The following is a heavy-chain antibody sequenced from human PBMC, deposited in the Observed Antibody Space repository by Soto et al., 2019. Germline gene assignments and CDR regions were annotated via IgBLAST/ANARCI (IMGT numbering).Heavy chain of an antibody. J-gene: IGHJ4*02. CDR1: GFTFDDYA. Sequence: EVQLVESGGGLVQPGRSLRLSCAASGFTFDDYAMHWVRQAPGKGLEWVSGISWNSGSIGYADSVKGRFTISRDNAKNTLYLQMNSLRDEDTAVYYCATAGNYRFDYWGQGTLVTVSS. CDR3: ATAGNYRFDY. V-gene: IGHV3-9*01. D-gene: IGHD1-7*01. CDR2: ISWNSGSI.